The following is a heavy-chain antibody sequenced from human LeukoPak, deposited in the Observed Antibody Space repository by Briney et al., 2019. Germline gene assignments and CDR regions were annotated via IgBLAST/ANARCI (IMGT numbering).Heavy chain of an antibody. CDR1: GFTFNYY. CDR3: ARVSYSSNNWFDP. CDR2: IYYSGST. J-gene: IGHJ5*02. Sequence: GSLRLSCAASGFTFNYYMGWIRQAPGKGLEWIGSIYYSGSTYYNPSLKSRVTISVDTSKNQFSLKLSSVTAADTAVYYCARVSYSSNNWFDPWGQGTLVTVSS. V-gene: IGHV4-39*07. D-gene: IGHD6-13*01.